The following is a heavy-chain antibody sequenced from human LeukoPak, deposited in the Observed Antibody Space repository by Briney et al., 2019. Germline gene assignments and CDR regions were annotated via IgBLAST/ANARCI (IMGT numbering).Heavy chain of an antibody. D-gene: IGHD3-10*01. J-gene: IGHJ4*02. CDR1: GFTFSIYA. CDR2: ISGSGGTT. CDR3: AKDLRSYGSGSSPFDY. V-gene: IGHV3-23*01. Sequence: PGGSLRLSCAASGFTFSIYAMSWVRQAPGKGLEWVSAISGSGGTTYYADSVKGRFTISRDNSKNTLYLQMNSLRAEDTAVYYCAKDLRSYGSGSSPFDYWGQGTLVTVSS.